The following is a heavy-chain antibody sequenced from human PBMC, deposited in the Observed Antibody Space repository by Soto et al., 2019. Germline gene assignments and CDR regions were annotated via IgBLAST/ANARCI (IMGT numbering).Heavy chain of an antibody. Sequence: QVQLQESGPGLVKPSETLSLTCTVSGGSISSYYWSWIRQPPGKGLEWIGYIYYSGSTNYNPSLKSRVTISVDTSKNQCALKLSSVTAADTDVYYCARRYGASFDYWGQGTLVTVSS. V-gene: IGHV4-59*01. CDR2: IYYSGST. CDR3: ARRYGASFDY. D-gene: IGHD4-17*01. J-gene: IGHJ4*02. CDR1: GGSISSYY.